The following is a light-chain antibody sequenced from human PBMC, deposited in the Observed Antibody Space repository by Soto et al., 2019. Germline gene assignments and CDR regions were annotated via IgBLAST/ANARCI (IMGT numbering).Light chain of an antibody. CDR2: GAS. Sequence: EIVLTQSPGTLSLSLGERATLSCRASQSVSSNHLAWYQQKPGQAPRLLIYGASNRATGIPDRFSGSGSGTDFTLTISKLEPEDFAMYYCQQYGSTPLTFAGGTKVEIK. J-gene: IGKJ4*01. V-gene: IGKV3-20*01. CDR3: QQYGSTPLT. CDR1: QSVSSNH.